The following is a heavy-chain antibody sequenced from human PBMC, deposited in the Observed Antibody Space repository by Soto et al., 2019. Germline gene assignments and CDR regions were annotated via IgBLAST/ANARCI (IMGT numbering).Heavy chain of an antibody. Sequence: GGSLRLSCAASGFTFSSYGMHWVRQAPGKGLEWVAVIWYDGSNKYYADSVKGRFTISRDNSKNTLYLQMNSLRAEDTAVYYCAKDLRLEPQGMFDPWGQGTLVTVSS. CDR3: AKDLRLEPQGMFDP. D-gene: IGHD1-1*01. CDR2: IWYDGSNK. V-gene: IGHV3-33*06. CDR1: GFTFSSYG. J-gene: IGHJ5*02.